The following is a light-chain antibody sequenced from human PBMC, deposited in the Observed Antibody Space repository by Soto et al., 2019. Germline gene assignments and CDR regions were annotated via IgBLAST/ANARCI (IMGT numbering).Light chain of an antibody. V-gene: IGLV2-14*01. Sequence: QSVLTQPASVSGSPGQSITLSCTGTSRDAGGYNYVSWYQQHPGKAPKLMIYEVSNRPSGISNRFSGSKSGNTASLTISGLRAEDEADYYCSSYTRQYTPSYVFGTGTKVTVL. CDR1: SRDAGGYNY. J-gene: IGLJ1*01. CDR3: SSYTRQYTPSYV. CDR2: EVS.